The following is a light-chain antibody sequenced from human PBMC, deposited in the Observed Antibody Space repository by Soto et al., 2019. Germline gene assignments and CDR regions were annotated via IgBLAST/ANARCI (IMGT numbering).Light chain of an antibody. CDR3: QPYNNWPLT. CDR1: QSVSTT. CDR2: GAS. V-gene: IGKV3-15*01. Sequence: EIVMTQSPATLSVSPGDRATLSCRASQSVSTTLAWFQQKYGQAPRLLIYGASTRATGVPTRFSGSRSGAEFTLTINSLQSEDFAVYYCQPYNNWPLTFGGGTKVDIK. J-gene: IGKJ4*01.